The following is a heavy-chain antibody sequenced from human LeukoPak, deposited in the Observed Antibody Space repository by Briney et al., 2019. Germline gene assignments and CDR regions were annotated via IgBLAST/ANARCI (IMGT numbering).Heavy chain of an antibody. Sequence: ASVKVSCKASGYTFNSYDINWVRQATGQGLEWMGWMNPNSGNTGYAQKFQGRVNITRNTSISTAYMELSSLRSEDTAVYYCARGLRRITMIVVVDAFDIWGQGTMVTVSS. V-gene: IGHV1-8*03. CDR3: ARGLRRITMIVVVDAFDI. CDR1: GYTFNSYD. CDR2: MNPNSGNT. D-gene: IGHD3-22*01. J-gene: IGHJ3*02.